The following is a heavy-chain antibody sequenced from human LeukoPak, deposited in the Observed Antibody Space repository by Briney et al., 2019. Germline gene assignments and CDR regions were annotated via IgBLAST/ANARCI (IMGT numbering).Heavy chain of an antibody. Sequence: GESLKISCKGSGYSFTTYWIGWVRQMPGTGLEWMGIIYPGDSDTRYSPSFQGQVTISVDKSTTTAYLQWSSLKASDTAMYYCARPDSSGWFQIDYWGQGTLVTVSS. CDR2: IYPGDSDT. V-gene: IGHV5-51*01. D-gene: IGHD6-19*01. CDR1: GYSFTTYW. CDR3: ARPDSSGWFQIDY. J-gene: IGHJ4*02.